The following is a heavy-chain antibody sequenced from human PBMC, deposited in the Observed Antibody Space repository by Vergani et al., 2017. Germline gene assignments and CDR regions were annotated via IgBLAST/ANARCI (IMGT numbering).Heavy chain of an antibody. V-gene: IGHV3-30-3*01. CDR1: GFALNRHA. Sequence: QVQLVESGGGVVQPGTSLRLSCVVSGFALNRHAMYWVRQAPGKGREWVVGISFDGTNEFYPDLVKGRVTISRDIAKNALYLQVRSLMLEDTGVYHCVRDRGLCAGGRCYTEAWDYWGQGTPVTVSS. J-gene: IGHJ4*02. CDR2: ISFDGTNE. D-gene: IGHD2-2*02. CDR3: VRDRGLCAGGRCYTEAWDY.